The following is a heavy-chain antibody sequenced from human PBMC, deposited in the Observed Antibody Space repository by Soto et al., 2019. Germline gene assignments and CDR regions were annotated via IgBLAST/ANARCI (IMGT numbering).Heavy chain of an antibody. Sequence: PSETLSLTCTVSGGSISSGGHYWSWIRQHPGKGLEWIGYIYYSGSTNYNPSLKSRVTISVDTSKNQFSLKLSSVTAADTAVYYCAGEGIAAAGTALYYYYGMDVWGQGTTVTVSS. CDR3: AGEGIAAAGTALYYYYGMDV. J-gene: IGHJ6*02. D-gene: IGHD6-13*01. CDR2: IYYSGST. CDR1: GGSISSGGHY. V-gene: IGHV4-61*08.